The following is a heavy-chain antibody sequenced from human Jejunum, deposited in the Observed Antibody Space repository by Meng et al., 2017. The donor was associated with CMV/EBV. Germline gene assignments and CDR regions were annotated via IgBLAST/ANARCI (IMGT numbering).Heavy chain of an antibody. D-gene: IGHD1-26*01. J-gene: IGHJ4*02. V-gene: IGHV3-30*04. CDR3: ARQNYSGNSGMDKYYFDF. Sequence: FSSLPHHWVRQAPGKGLEWVGVISYDGSNKNYAESVKGRFTISRDNSKNTLYLQMNSLRAEDTAVYYCARQNYSGNSGMDKYYFDFWGQGTLVTVSS. CDR2: ISYDGSNK. CDR1: FSSLP.